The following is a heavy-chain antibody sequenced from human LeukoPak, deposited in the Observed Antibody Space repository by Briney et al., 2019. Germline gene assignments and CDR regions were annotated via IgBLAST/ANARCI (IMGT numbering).Heavy chain of an antibody. CDR2: FDPEDGET. CDR1: GYTLTELS. V-gene: IGHV1-24*01. Sequence: ASVKVSCKVSGYTLTELSMHWVRQAPGKGLEWMGGFDPEDGETTYAQKFQGRVTMTEDTSTDTAYMELSSLRSEDTAVYYCATREICGGDCYSLDYWGQGTLVTVSS. D-gene: IGHD2-21*02. J-gene: IGHJ4*02. CDR3: ATREICGGDCYSLDY.